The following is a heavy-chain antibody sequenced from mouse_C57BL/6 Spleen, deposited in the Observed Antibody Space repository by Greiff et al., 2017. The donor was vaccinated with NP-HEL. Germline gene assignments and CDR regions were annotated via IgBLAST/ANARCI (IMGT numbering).Heavy chain of an antibody. CDR3: TRVATTVVAGYFDV. CDR2: ISRGGGYI. D-gene: IGHD1-1*01. Sequence: EVQGVESGEGLVKPGGSLKLSCAASGFTFSSYAMSWVRQTPEKRLEWVAYISRGGGYIYYADTVKGRFTISRYKARNTLYLQMSSLKSEDTAMYYCTRVATTVVAGYFDVWGTGTTVTVSS. J-gene: IGHJ1*03. V-gene: IGHV5-9-1*02. CDR1: GFTFSSYA.